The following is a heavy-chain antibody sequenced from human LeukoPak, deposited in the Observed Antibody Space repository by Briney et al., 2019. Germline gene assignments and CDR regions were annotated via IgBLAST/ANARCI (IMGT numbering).Heavy chain of an antibody. J-gene: IGHJ6*02. V-gene: IGHV4-4*02. CDR1: GGSISSSNW. CDR2: IYHSGST. CDR3: ARSPRRSGYYISYYYYGMDV. D-gene: IGHD3-3*01. Sequence: PSETLSLTCAVSGGSISSSNWWSWVRQPPGKGLEWIGEIYHSGSTNYNPSLKSRVTILVDTSKNQFSLKLSSVTAADTAVYYCARSPRRSGYYISYYYYGMDVWGQGTTVTVSS.